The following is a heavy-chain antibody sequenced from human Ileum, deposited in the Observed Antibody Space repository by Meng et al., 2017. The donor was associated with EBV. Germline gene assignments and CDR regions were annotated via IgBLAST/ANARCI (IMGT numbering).Heavy chain of an antibody. Sequence: QVQLQASGPGLVKPSETLSLTGAVSGGSISRSDWWSWVRQPPGKGLEWIGETSHSGSTNYSPSLKSRVTISLDKSKNQLSLKLNSVTAADTAVYYCASSDYYRSDYWGQGTLVTVSS. CDR2: TSHSGST. CDR1: GGSISRSDW. J-gene: IGHJ4*02. D-gene: IGHD3-22*01. CDR3: ASSDYYRSDY. V-gene: IGHV4-4*02.